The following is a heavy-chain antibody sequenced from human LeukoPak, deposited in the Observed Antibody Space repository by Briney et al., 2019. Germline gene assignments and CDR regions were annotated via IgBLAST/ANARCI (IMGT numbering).Heavy chain of an antibody. J-gene: IGHJ4*02. Sequence: SETLSLTCTVSGGSVSSDNYYWTWIRQPPGKGLEWFGYISHSGRATYNPSLKSRVTMSIDTSKNQFSLKLSSVTAADTAVYYCARDFCSSTSCHFDYWGQGTLATVSS. V-gene: IGHV4-61*01. CDR2: ISHSGRA. D-gene: IGHD2-2*01. CDR3: ARDFCSSTSCHFDY. CDR1: GGSVSSDNYY.